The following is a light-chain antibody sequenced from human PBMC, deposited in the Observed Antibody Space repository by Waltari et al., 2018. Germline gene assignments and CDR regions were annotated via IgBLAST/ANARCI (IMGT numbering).Light chain of an antibody. Sequence: VLTQEPSLTVSPGGTVTLPCDSTTGLVPTKYYTNWFQQKPGQSPRTLIYDTEKKHSWTPARFSGSLLGGKAALTLSNVQPEDEADYYCSLYYGDARWVFGGGTKLTVL. J-gene: IGLJ3*02. CDR3: SLYYGDARWV. CDR1: TGLVPTKYY. V-gene: IGLV7-43*01. CDR2: DTE.